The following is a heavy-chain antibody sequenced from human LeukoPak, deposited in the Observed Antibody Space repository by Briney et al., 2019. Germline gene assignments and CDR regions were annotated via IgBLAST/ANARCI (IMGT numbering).Heavy chain of an antibody. D-gene: IGHD4-23*01. CDR3: ARPTTVALDY. V-gene: IGHV3-74*01. CDR2: INTGGSST. Sequence: GGSLRLSCAASGFTFSSYWMHWVRQVPGKGLVWVSRINTGGSSTTYADSVKGRFTISRDNAKNSLFLPMDSLRDEDTAVYYCARPTTVALDYWGQGTLVTVSS. J-gene: IGHJ4*02. CDR1: GFTFSSYW.